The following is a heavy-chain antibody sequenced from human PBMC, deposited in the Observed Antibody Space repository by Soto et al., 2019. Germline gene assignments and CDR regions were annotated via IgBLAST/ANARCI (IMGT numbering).Heavy chain of an antibody. CDR3: AGRGSSYSFDV. D-gene: IGHD3-10*01. V-gene: IGHV1-3*04. CDR2: INIGDGVS. J-gene: IGHJ3*01. Sequence: QVQFVQSGAEVAKPGASVKVSCKASGAASDTYTVHWVRQAPGQGLEWMGWINIGDGVSKSSQDFQDRVSITRDRPASTFYLELRNLKFEDTATYYCAGRGSSYSFDVWGQGTMVTVSS. CDR1: GAASDTYT.